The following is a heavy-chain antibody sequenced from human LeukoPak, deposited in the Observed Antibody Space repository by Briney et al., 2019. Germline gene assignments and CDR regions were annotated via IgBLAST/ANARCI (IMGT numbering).Heavy chain of an antibody. J-gene: IGHJ6*03. V-gene: IGHV3-30*02. CDR1: GFTFSSYG. Sequence: GGSLRLSCAASGFTFSSYGMHWVRQAPGKGLEWLGFIRYDGTNKYYADSVKGRFTISRDNSKNTLYLQMNSLRPEDTAVYYCAKDAYDFWSGPPWYYMDVWGKGTTVTVSS. CDR3: AKDAYDFWSGPPWYYMDV. D-gene: IGHD3-3*01. CDR2: IRYDGTNK.